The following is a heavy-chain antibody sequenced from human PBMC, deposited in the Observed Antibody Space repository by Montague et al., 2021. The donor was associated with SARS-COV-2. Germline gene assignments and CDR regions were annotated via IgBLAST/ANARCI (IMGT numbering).Heavy chain of an antibody. D-gene: IGHD2-15*01. CDR1: GFNFNDYS. Sequence: SLRLSCAASGFNFNDYSMNWVRQAPGKGLEWVSSISASGAYIFYADSLQGRFTISGDNTGNELFLQMNSLRVEDTAVYYCARVGYCCSGRSYSGTYYFESWGQGALVTVSS. J-gene: IGHJ4*02. CDR2: ISASGAYI. CDR3: ARVGYCCSGRSYSGTYYFES. V-gene: IGHV3-21*01.